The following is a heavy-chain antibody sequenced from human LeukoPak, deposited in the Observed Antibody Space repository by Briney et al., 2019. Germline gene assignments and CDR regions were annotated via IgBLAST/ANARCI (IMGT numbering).Heavy chain of an antibody. V-gene: IGHV3-23*01. J-gene: IGHJ4*02. D-gene: IGHD1-1*01. CDR1: GFTFSSYA. Sequence: PGGSLRLSCAASGFTFSSYAMSWVRQAPGKGLEWVSAISGSGGSTYCADSVKGRFTIYRDNSKNTLYLQMNSLRAEDTAVYYCAKDQLRQLELFSYWGQGTLVTVSS. CDR2: ISGSGGST. CDR3: AKDQLRQLELFSY.